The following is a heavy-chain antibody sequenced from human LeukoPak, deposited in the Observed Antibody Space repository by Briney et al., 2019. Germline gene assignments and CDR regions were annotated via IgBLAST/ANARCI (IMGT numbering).Heavy chain of an antibody. CDR1: GGSFSGYY. CDR2: INHSGST. J-gene: IGHJ5*02. D-gene: IGHD4-17*01. CDR3: ATTYGDYPYNWFDP. V-gene: IGHV4-34*01. Sequence: SETLSLTCAVYGGSFSGYYWSWIRQPPGKGLEWIGEINHSGSTNYNPSLKSRVTISVDTSKNQFSLKLSSVTAADTAVYYCATTYGDYPYNWFDPWGQGTLVTVPS.